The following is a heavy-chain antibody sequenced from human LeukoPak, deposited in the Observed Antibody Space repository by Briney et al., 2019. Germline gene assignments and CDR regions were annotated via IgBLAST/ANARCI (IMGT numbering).Heavy chain of an antibody. CDR2: INDNGDTT. CDR3: ARDCSGDCSVDY. D-gene: IGHD2-21*02. V-gene: IGHV3-23*01. CDR1: GFTFNTYA. Sequence: GGSLRLSCAASGFTFNTYAMIWFRQAPGKGLEWVSTINDNGDTTYYADSVKGRFTISRDNSKNTLYLQMNSLRAEDTAVYYCARDCSGDCSVDYWGQGTLVAVSS. J-gene: IGHJ4*02.